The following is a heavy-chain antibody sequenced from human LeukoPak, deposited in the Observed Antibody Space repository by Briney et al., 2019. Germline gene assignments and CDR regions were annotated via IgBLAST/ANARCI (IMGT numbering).Heavy chain of an antibody. D-gene: IGHD1-26*01. CDR2: INHAGDT. CDR1: GGSFSGNY. J-gene: IGHJ4*02. CDR3: ATGDAGARLGV. V-gene: IGHV4-34*01. Sequence: SETLSLTCAVYGGSFSGNYWICIRHPPGEGLEWIGEINHAGDTFYSPPLKSRVTMSADMPKNQFSLKLTSVTAAHTAVYYCATGDAGARLGVWGQGTLVTVPS.